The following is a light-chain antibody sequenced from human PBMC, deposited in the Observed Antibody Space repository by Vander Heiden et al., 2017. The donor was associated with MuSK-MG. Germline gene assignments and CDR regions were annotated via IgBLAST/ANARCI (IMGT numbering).Light chain of an antibody. V-gene: IGKV3-20*01. J-gene: IGKJ4*01. CDR1: QSVSSSY. CDR2: GAS. CDR3: QQYGSSPLT. Sequence: EIVLTHSPAPLSLSPGERATLSCRASQSVSSSYLAWYQQKPVQAPRLLIYGASSRATGIPDRFSGSGSGTDFTLTISRLEPEDFAVYYCQQYGSSPLTFGGGTKVEIK.